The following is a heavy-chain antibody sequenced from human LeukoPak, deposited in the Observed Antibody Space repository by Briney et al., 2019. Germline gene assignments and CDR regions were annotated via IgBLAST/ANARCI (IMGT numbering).Heavy chain of an antibody. D-gene: IGHD2-2*01. J-gene: IGHJ6*02. CDR1: GFTVSSNY. CDR3: AREQVVVGRGYYGMDV. CDR2: MYSGGST. Sequence: GGSLRLSCAASGFTVSSNYMNWVRQAPGKGLEWVSVMYSGGSTFYGDSVKGRFTISRDNSMNTLYLQMNSLRVDDTAVYYCAREQVVVGRGYYGMDVRGQGTTVTVSS. V-gene: IGHV3-66*01.